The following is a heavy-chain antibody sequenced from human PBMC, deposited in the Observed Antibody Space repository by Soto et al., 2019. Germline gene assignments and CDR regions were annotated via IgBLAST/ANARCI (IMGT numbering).Heavy chain of an antibody. Sequence: SVKVSCKASGGTFSSYAISWVRQAPGQGLEWMGGIIPIFGTANYAQKFQGRVTITADESTSTAYMELSSLRSEDTAVYYCARVPMVRGPYYYYGMDVWGQGTTVTVSS. CDR3: ARVPMVRGPYYYYGMDV. J-gene: IGHJ6*02. CDR1: GGTFSSYA. D-gene: IGHD3-10*01. CDR2: IIPIFGTA. V-gene: IGHV1-69*13.